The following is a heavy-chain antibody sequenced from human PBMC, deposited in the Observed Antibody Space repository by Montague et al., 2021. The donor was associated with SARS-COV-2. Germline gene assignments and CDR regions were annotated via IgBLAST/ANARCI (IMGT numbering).Heavy chain of an antibody. J-gene: IGHJ4*02. D-gene: IGHD4-17*01. CDR2: ISYDGSNK. CDR3: ASELADYGDFDY. Sequence: SLRLSCAASGFTFSRYAMHWVRQAPGKGLEWVAVISYDGSNKYYADSVKGRFTISRDNSKNTLYPQMNSLRAEDTAVYYCASELADYGDFDYWGQGTLVTVSS. CDR1: GFTFSRYA. V-gene: IGHV3-30-3*01.